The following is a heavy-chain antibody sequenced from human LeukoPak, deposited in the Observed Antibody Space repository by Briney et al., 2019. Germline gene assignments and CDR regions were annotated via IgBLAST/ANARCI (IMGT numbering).Heavy chain of an antibody. CDR3: ARDKGITGRADY. CDR2: ISSSSSYI. J-gene: IGHJ4*02. CDR1: GFIFSSYS. Sequence: PGGSLRLSCAASGFIFSSYSMNWVRQAPGKGLEWVSSISSSSSYIYYADSVKGRFTISRDNAKNSLYLQMNSLRAEDTAVYYCARDKGITGRADYWGQGTLVTVSS. D-gene: IGHD1-20*01. V-gene: IGHV3-21*01.